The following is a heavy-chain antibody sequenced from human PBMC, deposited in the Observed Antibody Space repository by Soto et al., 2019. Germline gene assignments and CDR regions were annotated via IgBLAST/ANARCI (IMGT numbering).Heavy chain of an antibody. Sequence: SETLSLTCTVSGGSVSSGSYYWSWIRQPPGKGLEWIGYIYYSGSTNYNPSLKSRVTISVDTSKNQFSLKLSSVTAADTAVYYCARVDVGGYERTYYFDYWGQGTLVTVSS. CDR2: IYYSGST. CDR1: GGSVSSGSYY. D-gene: IGHD5-12*01. J-gene: IGHJ4*02. V-gene: IGHV4-61*01. CDR3: ARVDVGGYERTYYFDY.